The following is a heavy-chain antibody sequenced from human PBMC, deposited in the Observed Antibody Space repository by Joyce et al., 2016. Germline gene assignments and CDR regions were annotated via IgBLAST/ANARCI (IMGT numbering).Heavy chain of an antibody. CDR1: GFTLSSSA. Sequence: QVQLVESGGGVVQPGTPLRLSCAASGFTLSSSAVHWVRQAPGKGMEWVAVLWYEGSREYYAEAVKGRFTISRDNSKSTLYLQMNSLSAEDTAVYYCARTAATDWFFDFWGRGTLVTVSS. D-gene: IGHD6-25*01. CDR2: LWYEGSRE. V-gene: IGHV3-33*01. J-gene: IGHJ2*01. CDR3: ARTAATDWFFDF.